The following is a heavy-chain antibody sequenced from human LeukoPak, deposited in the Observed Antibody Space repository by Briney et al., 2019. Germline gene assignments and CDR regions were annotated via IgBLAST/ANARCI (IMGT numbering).Heavy chain of an antibody. J-gene: IGHJ6*03. Sequence: VASVKVSCKASGYTFTSYGISWVRQAPGQGLEWMGWISAYNGNTNYAQKLQGRVTMTTDTSTSTAYMELRSLRSDDTAVYYCAREEEGYCSSTSCYGIYYYYMDVWGKGTTVTVSS. D-gene: IGHD2-2*01. CDR1: GYTFTSYG. V-gene: IGHV1-18*01. CDR3: AREEEGYCSSTSCYGIYYYYMDV. CDR2: ISAYNGNT.